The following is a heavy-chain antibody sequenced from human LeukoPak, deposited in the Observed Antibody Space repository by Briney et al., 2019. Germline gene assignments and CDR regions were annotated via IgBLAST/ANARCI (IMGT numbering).Heavy chain of an antibody. D-gene: IGHD3-10*01. CDR3: ARDSITMVRGVDT. V-gene: IGHV3-30-3*01. J-gene: IGHJ5*02. Sequence: PGRSLRLSCAASGFTFSSYAMHWVRQAPGKGLEWVAVVSYDGSNKYYADSVKGRFTISRDNSKNTLYLQMNSLRAEDTAVYYCARDSITMVRGVDTWGQGTLVTVSS. CDR1: GFTFSSYA. CDR2: VSYDGSNK.